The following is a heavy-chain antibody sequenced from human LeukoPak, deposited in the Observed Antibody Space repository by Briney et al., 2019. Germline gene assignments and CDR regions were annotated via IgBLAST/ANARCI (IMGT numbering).Heavy chain of an antibody. J-gene: IGHJ5*02. D-gene: IGHD6-13*01. CDR3: ARDRIAAAGTNRFEP. CDR2: IYYSGST. V-gene: IGHV4-59*12. Sequence: PPQTLSLTCTVTGGSISSYYWSWIRQPPGKRMEWIGYIYYSGSTNYNPSLKSRVTISVDTSKNQFSLTLSSVTAADTAVYYCARDRIAAAGTNRFEPWGQGPLVTVSS. CDR1: GGSISSYY.